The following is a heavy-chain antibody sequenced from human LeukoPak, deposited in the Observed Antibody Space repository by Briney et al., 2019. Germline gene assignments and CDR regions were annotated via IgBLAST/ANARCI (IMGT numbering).Heavy chain of an antibody. J-gene: IGHJ4*02. CDR2: IYPGDSDT. Sequence: GESLKISCKGSGYSFTSYWIGWVRQMPGKGLEWMGIIYPGDSDTRYSPSFQGQVTISADKSISTAYLQWSSLKASDTAMYYCARSLTYCSGGSCYSDYWGQGTLVTVSS. D-gene: IGHD2-15*01. CDR3: ARSLTYCSGGSCYSDY. CDR1: GYSFTSYW. V-gene: IGHV5-51*01.